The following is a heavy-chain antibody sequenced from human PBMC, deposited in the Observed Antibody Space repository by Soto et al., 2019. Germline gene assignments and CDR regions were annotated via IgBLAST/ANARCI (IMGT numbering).Heavy chain of an antibody. V-gene: IGHV1-69*06. D-gene: IGHD3-10*01. CDR2: IIPIFGTA. CDR1: GGTFSSYA. Sequence: SVKVSCKASGGTFSSYAISWVRQAPGQGLEWMGGIIPIFGTANYAQKFQGRVTITADKSTSTAYMELSSLRFEDTAVYYCASREVTMVRGVRDYYYYGMDVWGQGTTVTVSS. J-gene: IGHJ6*02. CDR3: ASREVTMVRGVRDYYYYGMDV.